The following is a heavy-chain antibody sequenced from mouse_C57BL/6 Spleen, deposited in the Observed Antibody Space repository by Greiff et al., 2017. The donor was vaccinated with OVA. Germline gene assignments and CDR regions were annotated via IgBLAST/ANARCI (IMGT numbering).Heavy chain of an antibody. J-gene: IGHJ3*01. CDR3: AREGADYDAWFAY. CDR1: GFTFSSYA. D-gene: IGHD2-4*01. V-gene: IGHV5-4*01. CDR2: ISDGGSYT. Sequence: EVHLVESGGGLVKPGGSLKLSCAASGFTFSSYAMSWVSQTPEKRLEWVATISDGGSYTYYPDNVKGRFTISRDNAKNNLYLQMSHLKSEDTAMYYCAREGADYDAWFAYWGQGTLGTVAA.